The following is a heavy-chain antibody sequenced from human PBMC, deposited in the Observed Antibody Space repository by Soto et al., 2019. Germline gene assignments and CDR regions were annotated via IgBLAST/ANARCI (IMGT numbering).Heavy chain of an antibody. J-gene: IGHJ4*02. CDR3: AKDSTAYSSAYDFDS. Sequence: EVQLLESGGGLGQPGGSLRLSCAASGFTFSSYAMSWVRQAPGKVREWVSTLSGSGGSTYSADSVNDRFTISRDNSKNTLYLQLNGLRAEDTAVYYGAKDSTAYSSAYDFDSWGQGTLVSVSS. D-gene: IGHD6-6*01. V-gene: IGHV3-23*01. CDR1: GFTFSSYA. CDR2: LSGSGGST.